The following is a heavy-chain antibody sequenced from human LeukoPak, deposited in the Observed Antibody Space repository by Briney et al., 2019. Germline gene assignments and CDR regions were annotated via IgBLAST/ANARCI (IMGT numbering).Heavy chain of an antibody. D-gene: IGHD5/OR15-5a*01. CDR3: ARCPPPGWFDP. CDR1: GGSISSDDYF. Sequence: PSQTLSLTCTVSGGSISSDDYFWSWIRQPPGKGLEWIGFIYYSGSTYYKPSLKSRVTISMDTSKNQFSLRLSSVTAADTAVYHCARCPPPGWFDPWGQGTLVTVSS. J-gene: IGHJ5*02. CDR2: IYYSGST. V-gene: IGHV4-30-4*08.